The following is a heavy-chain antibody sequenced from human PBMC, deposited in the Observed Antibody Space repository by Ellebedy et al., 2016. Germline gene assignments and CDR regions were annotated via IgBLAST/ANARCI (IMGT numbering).Heavy chain of an antibody. Sequence: ASVKVSCKASGGTFSSSAISWVRQAPGQGLEWMGVIIPIFGTASYGQKFQGRVTITADESTSTAYMELSSLRSEDTAVYYCARTISSSWYEYFDFWGQGTLVTVSS. CDR1: GGTFSSSA. CDR2: IIPIFGTA. V-gene: IGHV1-69*13. J-gene: IGHJ4*02. D-gene: IGHD6-13*01. CDR3: ARTISSSWYEYFDF.